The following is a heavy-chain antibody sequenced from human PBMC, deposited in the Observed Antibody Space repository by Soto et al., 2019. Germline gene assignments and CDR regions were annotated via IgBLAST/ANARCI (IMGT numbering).Heavy chain of an antibody. CDR2: ISSSSSYI. J-gene: IGHJ4*02. CDR1: GFNFSSYS. D-gene: IGHD1-26*01. Sequence: EVQLVESGGGLVKPGGSLRLSCAASGFNFSSYSMNWVRQAPGKGLEWVSSISSSSSYIYYADSVKGRFTISRDNAKNSLYLQLNSLRAEDTAVYYCARDRGASSLNDYWGQGTLVTVSS. V-gene: IGHV3-21*01. CDR3: ARDRGASSLNDY.